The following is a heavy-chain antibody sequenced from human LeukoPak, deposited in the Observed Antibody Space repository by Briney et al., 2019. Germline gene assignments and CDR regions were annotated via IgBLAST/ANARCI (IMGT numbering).Heavy chain of an antibody. CDR3: ARVGFGDPHFDY. V-gene: IGHV3-33*01. CDR2: IWYDGSNK. Sequence: GRSLRLSCAASGFTFSSYGMHWVRQAPGKGLEWVAVIWYDGSNKYYADSVKGRFTISRDNSKNTLYLQMNSLRAEDTALYYCARVGFGDPHFDYWGQGTLVTVSS. J-gene: IGHJ4*02. D-gene: IGHD3-10*01. CDR1: GFTFSSYG.